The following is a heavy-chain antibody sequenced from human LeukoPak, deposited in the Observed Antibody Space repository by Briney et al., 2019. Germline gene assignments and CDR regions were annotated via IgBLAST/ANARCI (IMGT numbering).Heavy chain of an antibody. CDR3: AREEWFNWFDP. D-gene: IGHD3-3*01. J-gene: IGHJ5*02. CDR1: GGSISSGSYY. Sequence: PSETLSLTCTVSGGSISSGSYYWSWIRQPAGKGLEWIGRIYTSGRTNYNHSLNRRVTISVDTSKHQFALKLSSVTAADTAVYYCAREEWFNWFDPWGQGTLVTVSS. CDR2: IYTSGRT. V-gene: IGHV4-61*02.